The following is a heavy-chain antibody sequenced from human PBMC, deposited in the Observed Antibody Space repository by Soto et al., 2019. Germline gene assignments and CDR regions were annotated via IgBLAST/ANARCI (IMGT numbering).Heavy chain of an antibody. CDR2: IIPIFGTA. V-gene: IGHV1-69*12. CDR1: GGTFSSYA. CDR3: ARGLYSGSYCPFDY. D-gene: IGHD1-26*01. J-gene: IGHJ4*02. Sequence: QVQLVQSGAEVKKPGSSVKVSCKASGGTFSSYAISWVRQAPGQGLEWMGGIIPIFGTANYAQKFQGRVTIXAXEXXSTAYMELSSLRSEDTAVYYGARGLYSGSYCPFDYWGQGTLVTVSS.